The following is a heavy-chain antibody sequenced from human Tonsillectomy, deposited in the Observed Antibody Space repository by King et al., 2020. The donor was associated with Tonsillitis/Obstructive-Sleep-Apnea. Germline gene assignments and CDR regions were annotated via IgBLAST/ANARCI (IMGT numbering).Heavy chain of an antibody. CDR3: TGDLAELEPSFGY. CDR2: IRSKGYGGTT. J-gene: IGHJ4*02. V-gene: IGHV3-49*05. CDR1: GFTFGTYV. Sequence: VQLVESGGGLVKPGRSLRLSCTASGFTFGTYVMSWFRQAPGKGLEWVGFIRSKGYGGTTEYAASVKGRFTISRDDSKSIAYLQMHSLKTEDTAVYYFTGDLAELEPSFGYWGQGTLVTVSS. D-gene: IGHD1-1*01.